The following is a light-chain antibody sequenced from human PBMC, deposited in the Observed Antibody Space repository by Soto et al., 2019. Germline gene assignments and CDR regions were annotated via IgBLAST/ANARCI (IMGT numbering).Light chain of an antibody. CDR3: QHYQSGHPIA. J-gene: IGKJ5*01. CDR2: GAS. CDR1: QSVGTR. V-gene: IGKV3-20*01. Sequence: EILRTQSPYTLSLSAGERAGLACSASQSVGTRLAWYQHKTGQAPRLLISGASSRATGIPDRFTGSGSETSFTHTISRLEPEDFALYYCQHYQSGHPIAFGQGTRLEIK.